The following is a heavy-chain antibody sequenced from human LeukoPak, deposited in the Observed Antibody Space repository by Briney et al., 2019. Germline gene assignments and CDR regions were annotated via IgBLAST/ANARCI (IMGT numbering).Heavy chain of an antibody. J-gene: IGHJ3*02. Sequence: SETLSLTCTVSGSSISSNFYWGWVRQPPGKGLEWIGSFYYSGLSYYNASLKSRVTFSLGTSMTRFSLKLSSVTAADTAVYYCARDLKSVDAFDIWGQGTMVTVSS. CDR3: ARDLKSVDAFDI. CDR2: FYYSGLS. V-gene: IGHV4-38-2*02. CDR1: GSSISSNFY. D-gene: IGHD3-9*01.